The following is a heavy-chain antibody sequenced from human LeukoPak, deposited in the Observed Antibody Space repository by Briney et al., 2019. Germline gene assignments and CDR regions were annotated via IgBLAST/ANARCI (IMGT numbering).Heavy chain of an antibody. CDR2: IYSGGST. CDR3: ARDQGLYDYLYMDV. V-gene: IGHV3-66*02. Sequence: GGSLRLSCAASGFTVSSNYMSWVRQASGKGLEWVSVIYSGGSTYYANSVKGRFTISRDNSKNTLYLQMNSLRAEDTAVYYCARDQGLYDYLYMDVWGKGTTVTVSS. J-gene: IGHJ6*03. D-gene: IGHD5-12*01. CDR1: GFTVSSNY.